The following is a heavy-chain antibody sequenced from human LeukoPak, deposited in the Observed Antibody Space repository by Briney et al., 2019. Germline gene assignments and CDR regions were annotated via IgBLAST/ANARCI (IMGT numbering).Heavy chain of an antibody. CDR2: ISSSSSYI. CDR3: ARDRSASNWFDP. J-gene: IGHJ5*02. CDR1: GFIFSSNS. Sequence: AGGSLRLSCAAGGFIFSSNSMKWGRQDPGKGLEWVSSISSSSSYIYYADSVKGRFTISRDNAKNSLYLQMNSLRAEDTAVYYCARDRSASNWFDPWGQGTLVTVSS. V-gene: IGHV3-21*01.